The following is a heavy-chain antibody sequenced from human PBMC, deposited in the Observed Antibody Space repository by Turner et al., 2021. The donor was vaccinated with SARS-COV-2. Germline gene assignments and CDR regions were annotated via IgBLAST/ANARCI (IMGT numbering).Heavy chain of an antibody. CDR3: ARDLGYPFGGMDV. D-gene: IGHD3-16*01. V-gene: IGHV3-30-3*01. Sequence: QVQLVESGGGVVQPGRSLRLSCAASVFTFSSYAMHWVRQAPGKGLEWVAIISYDGSNENYADSVKGRFTISRDNSKNTLYLQMNSLRAEDTAVYYCARDLGYPFGGMDVWGQGTTVTVSS. CDR2: ISYDGSNE. J-gene: IGHJ6*02. CDR1: VFTFSSYA.